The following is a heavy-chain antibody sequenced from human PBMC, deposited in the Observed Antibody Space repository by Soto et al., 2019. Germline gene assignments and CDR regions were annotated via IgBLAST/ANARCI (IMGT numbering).Heavy chain of an antibody. CDR1: WFPPRGFA. CDR2: ISSNGVGT. CDR3: ARRARPDFYYMDV. D-gene: IGHD6-6*01. Sequence: GGALRISCAASWFPPRGFALDWVRQVPGKGLEYVSGISSNGVGTYYANSVQGRFTISRDNSKNTVYLQMGSLRPEDMAVYYCARRARPDFYYMDVWGKGTTVTVSS. V-gene: IGHV3-64*01. J-gene: IGHJ6*03.